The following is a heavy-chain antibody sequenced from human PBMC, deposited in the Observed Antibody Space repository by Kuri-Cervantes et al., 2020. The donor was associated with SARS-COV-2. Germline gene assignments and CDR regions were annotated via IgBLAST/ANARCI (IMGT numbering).Heavy chain of an antibody. J-gene: IGHJ5*02. CDR3: ARSSAAAGPYNWFDP. CDR2: IYYSGNT. D-gene: IGHD6-13*01. V-gene: IGHV4-59*08. CDR1: GGSISSYY. Sequence: SETLSLTCTVSGGSISSYYWSWIRQPPGKGLEWIGYIYYSGNTNYNPSLKSRVTISVDTSKNQFSLKLSFVTAADTAVYYCARSSAAAGPYNWFDPWGQGTLVTVSS.